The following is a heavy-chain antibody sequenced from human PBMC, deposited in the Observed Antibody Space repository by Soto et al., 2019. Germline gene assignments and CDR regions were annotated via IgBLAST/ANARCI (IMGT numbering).Heavy chain of an antibody. Sequence: LRLSCAASGFTFSSYGMHWVRQAPGKGLEWVAVISYDGSNKYYADSVKGRFTISRDNSKNTLYLQMNSLRAEDTAVYYCAKDRVAARFHNYFDYWGQGTLVTVS. J-gene: IGHJ4*02. D-gene: IGHD6-6*01. CDR1: GFTFSSYG. V-gene: IGHV3-30*18. CDR2: ISYDGSNK. CDR3: AKDRVAARFHNYFDY.